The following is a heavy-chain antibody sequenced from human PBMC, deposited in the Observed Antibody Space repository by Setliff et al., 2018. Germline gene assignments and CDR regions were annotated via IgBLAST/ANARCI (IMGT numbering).Heavy chain of an antibody. Sequence: AGGSLSLSCTASESTFSSFGMHWVRQAPGKGLEWVGFIRYDGNYEYYADSAQGRFTISRDNSKNTLFLHMNNLRPEDTALYYCAKASLAYSFGYYFDSWGQGALVTVSS. D-gene: IGHD5-18*01. J-gene: IGHJ4*01. CDR2: IRYDGNYE. CDR1: ESTFSSFG. V-gene: IGHV3-30*02. CDR3: AKASLAYSFGYYFDS.